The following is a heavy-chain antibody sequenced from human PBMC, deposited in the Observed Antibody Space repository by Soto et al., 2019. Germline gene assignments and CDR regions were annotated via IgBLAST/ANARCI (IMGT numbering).Heavy chain of an antibody. Sequence: GGSLRLSCVASGFTFSGSWMSWVRQAPGRGLEWVANIKQDGSEKYSVDSVKGRFTISRDNPRNSLYLQMNSLRVEDTGVYYCAWGSYYYGMDVWGQGTTVTVSS. CDR1: GFTFSGSW. CDR3: AWGSYYYGMDV. J-gene: IGHJ6*02. CDR2: IKQDGSEK. V-gene: IGHV3-7*04.